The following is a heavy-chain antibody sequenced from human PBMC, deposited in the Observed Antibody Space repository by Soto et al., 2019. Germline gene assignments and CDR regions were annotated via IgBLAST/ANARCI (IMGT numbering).Heavy chain of an antibody. V-gene: IGHV1-69*01. CDR2: ILPICGTA. J-gene: IGHJ6*02. CDR3: ARAANGGRVGRWGWGMAV. D-gene: IGHD2-15*01. CDR1: GGTFSSYA. Sequence: QVQLVQSGAEVKKPGSSVKVSCKASGGTFSSYAISWVRQAPGHGLEWMGGILPICGTANYAQKFQGRVTFSAQDYTSTADMELSSLRSEDMAVYYCARAANGGRVGRWGWGMAVWGQGTTVVVSS.